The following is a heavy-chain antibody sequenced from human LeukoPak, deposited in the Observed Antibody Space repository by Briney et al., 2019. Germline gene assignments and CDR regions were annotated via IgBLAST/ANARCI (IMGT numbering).Heavy chain of an antibody. D-gene: IGHD5-18*01. J-gene: IGHJ6*03. CDR1: GFTFSSYA. CDR3: AKASGYSYAAGYYYYYMDV. Sequence: GGSLRLSCAASGFTFSSYAMSWVRQAPGKGLEWVSAISGSGGSTYYADSVKGRFTISRDNSKHTLYLQMNSLRAEDTAVYYCAKASGYSYAAGYYYYYMDVWGKGTTVTVSS. CDR2: ISGSGGST. V-gene: IGHV3-23*01.